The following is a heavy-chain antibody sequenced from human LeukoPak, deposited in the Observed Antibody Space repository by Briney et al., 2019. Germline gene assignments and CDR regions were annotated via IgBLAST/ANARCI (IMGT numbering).Heavy chain of an antibody. D-gene: IGHD2-2*01. CDR3: ARANALYCSSTSCLFDY. CDR2: INPNSGGT. CDR1: GYTFTDYY. J-gene: IGHJ4*02. V-gene: IGHV1-2*02. Sequence: ASVKVSCKASGYTFTDYYMHWVRQAPGQGLEWMAWINPNSGGTYYAQNFHDRITLTRDTSISTAYMELSRLRSDDTAIYYCARANALYCSSTSCLFDYWGQGTLVTVSS.